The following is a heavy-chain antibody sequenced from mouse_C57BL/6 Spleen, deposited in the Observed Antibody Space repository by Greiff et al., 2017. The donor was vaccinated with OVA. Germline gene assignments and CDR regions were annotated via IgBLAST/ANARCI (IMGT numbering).Heavy chain of an antibody. V-gene: IGHV5-12*01. CDR2: ISNGGGST. CDR3: ARGGSDAMDY. CDR1: GFTFSDYY. Sequence: DVMLVESGGGLVQPGGSLKLSCAASGFTFSDYYMYWVRQTPEKRLEWVAYISNGGGSTYYPDTVKGRFTISRDNAKNTLYLQMSRLKSEDTAMYYCARGGSDAMDYWGQGTSVTVSS. J-gene: IGHJ4*01.